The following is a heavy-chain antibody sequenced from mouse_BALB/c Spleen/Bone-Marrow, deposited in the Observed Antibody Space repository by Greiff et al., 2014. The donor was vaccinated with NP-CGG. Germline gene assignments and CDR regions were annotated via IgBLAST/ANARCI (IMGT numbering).Heavy chain of an antibody. Sequence: VQLQQSGAELAKPGASVKMSCKASGYTFTSYWMHWVKQRPGQGLEWIGYINPSTGYTDYNQKFNDKATLTADKSSSTAYMQLSSLTSKASAVYDCSRGKPLYGMDYWGQGTSLTVSS. CDR3: SRGKPLYGMDY. CDR2: INPSTGYT. V-gene: IGHV1-7*01. CDR1: GYTFTSYW. D-gene: IGHD1-1*01. J-gene: IGHJ4*01.